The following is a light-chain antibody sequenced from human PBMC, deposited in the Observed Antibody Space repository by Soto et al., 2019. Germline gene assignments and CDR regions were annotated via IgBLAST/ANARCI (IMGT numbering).Light chain of an antibody. CDR3: QQSYSTLPIT. CDR2: DTS. V-gene: IGKV1-39*01. J-gene: IGKJ5*01. CDR1: QYISRY. Sequence: DIHLTQSPSSLSASVGDRVTITCRASQYISRYLNWYQQKPGRVPKLLIYDTSNLQSGVPSRFSGSGSGTDFTLTINSLEAEDFATYYCQQSYSTLPITFGQGTRLEIK.